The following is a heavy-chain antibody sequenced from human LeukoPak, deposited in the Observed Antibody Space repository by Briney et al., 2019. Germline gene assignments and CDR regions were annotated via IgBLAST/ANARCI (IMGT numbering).Heavy chain of an antibody. J-gene: IGHJ4*02. V-gene: IGHV4-39*07. CDR3: ARVWSGALHY. D-gene: IGHD3-3*01. CDR1: GGSISSSSYY. CDR2: IYYSGST. Sequence: SETLSLTCTVSGGSISSSSYYWGWIRQPPGKGLEWIGSIYYSGSTYYNPSLKSRVTISVDTSKNQFSLKLSSVTAADTAVYYCARVWSGALHYWGQGTLVTVSS.